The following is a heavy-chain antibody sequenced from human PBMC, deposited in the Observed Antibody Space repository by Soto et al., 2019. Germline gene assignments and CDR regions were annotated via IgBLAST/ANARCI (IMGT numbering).Heavy chain of an antibody. J-gene: IGHJ5*02. CDR1: GGSVSSGSYY. CDR2: IYDSGSS. V-gene: IGHV4-61*01. CDR3: AREDGSGNWFDP. Sequence: SETLSLTCTVSGGSVSSGSYYWSWIRQPPGKGLEWIGYIYDSGSSNYNPSLKSRVTISIDTSKNQFSLRLSSVTAADTAVYYCAREDGSGNWFDPWGQGTLVTVSS. D-gene: IGHD3-10*01.